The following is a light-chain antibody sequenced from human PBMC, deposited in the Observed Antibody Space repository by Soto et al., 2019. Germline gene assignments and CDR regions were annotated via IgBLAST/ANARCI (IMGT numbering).Light chain of an antibody. CDR1: SSDVGSSNG. Sequence: QSVLTQPPSVSGSPGQSVAISCTGTSSDVGSSNGVSWYQQPPGAAPKLMIYDVSNRPSGVPDRFSGSKSGNTASLTISGLQAEDEADYYCSSYTTSSTYVFGTGTKVTVL. CDR2: DVS. V-gene: IGLV2-18*02. J-gene: IGLJ1*01. CDR3: SSYTTSSTYV.